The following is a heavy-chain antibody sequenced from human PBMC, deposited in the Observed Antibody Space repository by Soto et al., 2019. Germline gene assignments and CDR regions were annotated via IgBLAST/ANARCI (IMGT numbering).Heavy chain of an antibody. CDR1: GGSISSNSYY. J-gene: IGHJ4*02. D-gene: IGHD3-3*01. CDR3: ASHVHNQGYEYYFDS. Sequence: QLQLQESGPGLVKSSETLSLTCTASGGSISSNSYYWGWIRQSPGKGLEWIGSIGYTGTIYYNPSLQSRVTMSVDTSENQISLRLSSMTAADTAVYYCASHVHNQGYEYYFDSWSQGTLVTVSS. CDR2: IGYTGTI. V-gene: IGHV4-39*01.